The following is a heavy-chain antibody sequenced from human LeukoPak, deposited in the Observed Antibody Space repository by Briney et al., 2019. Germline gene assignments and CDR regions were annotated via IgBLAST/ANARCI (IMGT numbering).Heavy chain of an antibody. J-gene: IGHJ5*02. V-gene: IGHV4-61*02. CDR2: IFSDGHT. CDR1: GGSISRGNFY. Sequence: SETLSLTCSVSGGSISRGNFYWNWIRQPGGKGLEWIGRIFSDGHTNYNPSLKSRVTISTDTSKNQCSLTLTSVTAADSAVYYCAKDDLPSHLGVWKSFDPWGQGALVTVSS. CDR3: AKDDLPSHLGVWKSFDP. D-gene: IGHD2-8*01.